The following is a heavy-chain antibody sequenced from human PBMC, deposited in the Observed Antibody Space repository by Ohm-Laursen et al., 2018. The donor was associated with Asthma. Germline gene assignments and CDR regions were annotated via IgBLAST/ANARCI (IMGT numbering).Heavy chain of an antibody. CDR1: GFTFSSYG. CDR3: ARGYYYDSRASYYFDY. CDR2: ISSSSSYI. J-gene: IGHJ4*02. D-gene: IGHD3-22*01. Sequence: SLRLSCAASGFTFSSYGMHWVRQAPGKGLEWVSSISSSSSYIYYADSVKGRFTISRDDAKNSLSLQMNSLRDNDTAVYYCARGYYYDSRASYYFDYWGQGTLVTVSS. V-gene: IGHV3-21*01.